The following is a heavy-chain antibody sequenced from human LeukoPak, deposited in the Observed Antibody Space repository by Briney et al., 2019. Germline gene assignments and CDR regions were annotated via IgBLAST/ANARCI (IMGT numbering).Heavy chain of an antibody. CDR1: GFTFSSYG. CDR2: ISYDGSNK. Sequence: GRSLRLSCAASGFTFSSYGMHWVRQAPGKGLEWVAVISYDGSNKYYADSVKGRFTISRDNSKNTLYLQMNSLRAEDTAVYYCAKARYYYGSALYYFDYWGQGTLVTVSS. D-gene: IGHD3-10*01. J-gene: IGHJ4*02. V-gene: IGHV3-30*18. CDR3: AKARYYYGSALYYFDY.